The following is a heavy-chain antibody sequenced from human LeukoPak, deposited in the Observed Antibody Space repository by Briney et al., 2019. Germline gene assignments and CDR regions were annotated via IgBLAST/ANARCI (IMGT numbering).Heavy chain of an antibody. V-gene: IGHV3-23*01. CDR3: AKISGSGSSHSDS. J-gene: IGHJ4*02. Sequence: PGGSLKLSCAASGFTFSSFVMNWVRQAPGKGLEWVSSIGGSGGGTYYADSVKGRFTIPRDNSKNTLYLLMNTLRGDDTAVYYCAKISGSGSSHSDSWGQGTLVTVSS. CDR2: IGGSGGGT. D-gene: IGHD3-10*01. CDR1: GFTFSSFV.